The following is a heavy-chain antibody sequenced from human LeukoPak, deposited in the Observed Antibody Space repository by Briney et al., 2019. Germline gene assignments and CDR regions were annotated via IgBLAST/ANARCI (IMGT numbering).Heavy chain of an antibody. V-gene: IGHV4-38-2*02. CDR2: IYYSGST. D-gene: IGHD3-16*01. CDR3: AREFTFGGVIGY. CDR1: GYSISTSYY. Sequence: SETLSLTCTVSGYSISTSYYWGWIRQPPGKGLEWIGNIYYSGSTYYSASLKSRVTISVDTSKNQFSLKLSSVTAADTAVYYCAREFTFGGVIGYWGQGTLVTVSS. J-gene: IGHJ4*02.